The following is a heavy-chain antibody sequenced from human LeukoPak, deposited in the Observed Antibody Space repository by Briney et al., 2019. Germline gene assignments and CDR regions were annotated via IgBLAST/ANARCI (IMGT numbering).Heavy chain of an antibody. CDR3: ARFIAAAGSFDY. CDR1: GGSISSYY. V-gene: IGHV4-59*01. D-gene: IGHD6-13*01. CDR2: IYYSGST. Sequence: SETLSLTCTVSGGSISSYYWSWIRQPPGKGLEWIGYIYYSGSTNYNPSLKSRVTISVDTSKNQFSLKLSSVTAADTAVYYCARFIAAAGSFDYWGQGTLVTVSS. J-gene: IGHJ4*02.